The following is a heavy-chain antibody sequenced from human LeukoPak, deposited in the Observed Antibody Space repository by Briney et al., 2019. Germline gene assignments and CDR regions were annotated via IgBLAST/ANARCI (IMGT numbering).Heavy chain of an antibody. CDR1: GGSISSYY. CDR3: ARDFRDGYNSWFDP. V-gene: IGHV4-4*07. D-gene: IGHD5-24*01. Sequence: SETLSLTCTVSGGSISSYYWSWIRQPAGKGLEWIGRIYTSGSTNYNPSLKSRVTISVDTSKNQFSLKLSSVTAADTAVYYCARDFRDGYNSWFDPWGQGTLVTVSS. CDR2: IYTSGST. J-gene: IGHJ5*02.